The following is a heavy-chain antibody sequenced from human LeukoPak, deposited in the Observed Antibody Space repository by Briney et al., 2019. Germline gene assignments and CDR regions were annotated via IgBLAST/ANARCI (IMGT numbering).Heavy chain of an antibody. CDR1: GGSVSSGDYY. J-gene: IGHJ3*02. CDR2: IYYSGST. Sequence: SETLSLTCTVSGGSVSSGDYYWSWIRQPPGKGLEWIGYIYYSGSTYYNPSLKSRITISVDTSKNQFSLKLSSVTAADTALYYCARGITRRRTFDIWGQGTMVTVSS. CDR3: ARGITRRRTFDI. V-gene: IGHV4-30-4*01. D-gene: IGHD3-10*01.